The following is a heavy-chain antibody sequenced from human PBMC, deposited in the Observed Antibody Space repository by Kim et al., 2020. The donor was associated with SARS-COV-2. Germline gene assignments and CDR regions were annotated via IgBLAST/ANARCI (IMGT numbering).Heavy chain of an antibody. V-gene: IGHV4-34*01. CDR2: INHSGST. CDR1: GGSFSGYY. J-gene: IGHJ5*02. Sequence: SETLSLTCAVYGGSFSGYYWSWIRQPPGKGLEWIGEINHSGSTNYNPSLKSRVTISVDTSKNQFSLKLSSVTAADTAVYYCARAGQQLVLRGRSFDPWGQGTLVTVSS. D-gene: IGHD6-13*01. CDR3: ARAGQQLVLRGRSFDP.